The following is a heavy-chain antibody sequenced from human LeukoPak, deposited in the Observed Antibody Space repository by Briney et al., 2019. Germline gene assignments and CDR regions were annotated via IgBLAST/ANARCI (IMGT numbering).Heavy chain of an antibody. CDR2: ISSSSSYI. Sequence: PGGSLRHSCAASGFTFSSYSMNWVRQAPGKGLEWVSSISSSSSYIYYADSVKGRFAISRDNAKNSLYLQMNSLRAEDTAVYYCAREQYDFWSGYPYYYYYYYMDVWGKGTTVTVSS. CDR3: AREQYDFWSGYPYYYYYYYMDV. J-gene: IGHJ6*03. V-gene: IGHV3-21*01. D-gene: IGHD3-3*01. CDR1: GFTFSSYS.